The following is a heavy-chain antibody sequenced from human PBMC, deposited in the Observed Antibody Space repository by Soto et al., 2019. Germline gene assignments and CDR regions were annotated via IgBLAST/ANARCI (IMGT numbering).Heavy chain of an antibody. D-gene: IGHD3-22*01. CDR1: GGTFSSYA. CDR2: IIPIVGTA. Sequence: ASVKVSCKASGGTFSSYAISWVRQAPGQGLEWMGGIIPIVGTANYAQKFQGRVTITADESTSTAYMERSSLRSEDTAVYYCARVPEYYYDSSGYYYFDYLGQGTLVTVSS. CDR3: ARVPEYYYDSSGYYYFDY. V-gene: IGHV1-69*13. J-gene: IGHJ4*02.